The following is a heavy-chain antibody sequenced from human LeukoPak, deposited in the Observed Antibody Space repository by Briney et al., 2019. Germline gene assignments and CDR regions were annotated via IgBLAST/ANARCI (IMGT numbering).Heavy chain of an antibody. Sequence: PGGSLRLSCAASGFTFSDFWMSWVRQAPGKGLECVASTNEAGGDKYYVDSVKGRFTISRDNSKNSLSLQMNSLTAEDTAIYYCAIATTGRGAFGSWGQGTLVSASS. V-gene: IGHV3-7*01. D-gene: IGHD1-1*01. CDR2: TNEAGGDK. CDR1: GFTFSDFW. CDR3: AIATTGRGAFGS. J-gene: IGHJ4*02.